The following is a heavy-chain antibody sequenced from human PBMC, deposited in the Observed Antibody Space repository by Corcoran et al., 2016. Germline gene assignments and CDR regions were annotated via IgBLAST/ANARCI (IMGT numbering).Heavy chain of an antibody. CDR1: GGSFSGYY. J-gene: IGHJ4*02. D-gene: IGHD6-19*01. CDR2: INHSGST. Sequence: QVQLQQWGAGLLQPSETLSLTCAVYGGSFSGYYWSWIRQPPGKGLEWIGEINHSGSTNYNPSLKSRVTISVDTTKNQFSLKLSSVTAADTAGYYCARPPLYSSGWGDYFDYWGQGTLVTVSS. CDR3: ARPPLYSSGWGDYFDY. V-gene: IGHV4-34*01.